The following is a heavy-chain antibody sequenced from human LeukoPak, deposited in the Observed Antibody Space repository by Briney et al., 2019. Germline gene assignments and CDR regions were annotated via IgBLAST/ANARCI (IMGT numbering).Heavy chain of an antibody. CDR3: AREIHDSSGYYYFDFDY. D-gene: IGHD3-22*01. V-gene: IGHV1-69*13. Sequence: SVKVSCKASGGTFSSYAISWVRQAPGQGLEWMGGIIPIFGTANYAQKFQGRVTITADESTSTAYMELSSLRSEDTAVYYCAREIHDSSGYYYFDFDYWGQGTLVTVSS. CDR1: GGTFSSYA. J-gene: IGHJ4*02. CDR2: IIPIFGTA.